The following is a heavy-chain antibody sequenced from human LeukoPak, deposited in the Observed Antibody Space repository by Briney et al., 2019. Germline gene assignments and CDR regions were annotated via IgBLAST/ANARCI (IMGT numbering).Heavy chain of an antibody. Sequence: PGGSLRLSCAASGFTFSNFAMTWVRQAPGKGLEWVSGISGSGGSTYYADSVKGRLSISRDNSKNTLYLQMNSLRAEDTAVYYCAKGGRWDYYDSSHWGQGTMVTVSS. CDR2: ISGSGGST. J-gene: IGHJ3*01. D-gene: IGHD3-22*01. CDR1: GFTFSNFA. CDR3: AKGGRWDYYDSSH. V-gene: IGHV3-23*01.